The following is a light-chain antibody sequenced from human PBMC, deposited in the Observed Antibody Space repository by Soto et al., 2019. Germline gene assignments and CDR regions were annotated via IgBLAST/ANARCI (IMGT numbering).Light chain of an antibody. CDR1: SSDVGGYNY. CDR3: SSYTSSSTLV. Sequence: QSAVTQPACVSGSPGQSITISCTGTSSDVGGYNYVSWYQQHPGKAPKLMIYEVSNRPSGVSNRFSGSKSGNTASLTISGLQAEDEADYYCSSYTSSSTLVFGGGTKLTVL. CDR2: EVS. J-gene: IGLJ3*02. V-gene: IGLV2-14*01.